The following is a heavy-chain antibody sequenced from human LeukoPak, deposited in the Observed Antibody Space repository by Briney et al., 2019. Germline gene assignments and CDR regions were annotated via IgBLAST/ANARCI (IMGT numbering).Heavy chain of an antibody. CDR3: ARDPGGYESDAFDI. J-gene: IGHJ3*02. Sequence: SVTVSCTASGGTFSSYAISWVRQAPGQGLEWMGGIIPIFGTANYAQKFQGRVTITTDESTSTAYMELSSLRSEDTAVYYCARDPGGYESDAFDIWGQGTMVTVSS. D-gene: IGHD5-12*01. CDR1: GGTFSSYA. CDR2: IIPIFGTA. V-gene: IGHV1-69*05.